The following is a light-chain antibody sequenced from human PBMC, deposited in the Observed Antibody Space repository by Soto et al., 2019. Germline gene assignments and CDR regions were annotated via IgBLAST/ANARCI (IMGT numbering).Light chain of an antibody. CDR1: SSDVGGYNY. Sequence: QSALTQPRSVSGSPGQSVTISSTGTSSDVGGYNYVSWYQQHPGKAPKLMIYDVSKRPSGVPDRFSGSKSGNTASLTISGLEAEDEADYYCCSYAGNYYVFGTGTKLTVL. CDR3: CSYAGNYYV. V-gene: IGLV2-11*01. CDR2: DVS. J-gene: IGLJ1*01.